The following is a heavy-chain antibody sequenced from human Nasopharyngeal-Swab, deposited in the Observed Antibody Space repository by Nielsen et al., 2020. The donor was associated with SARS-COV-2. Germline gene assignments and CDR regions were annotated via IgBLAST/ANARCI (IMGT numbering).Heavy chain of an antibody. Sequence: GESLKISCAASGFTFSSYSMNWVRQAPGKGLEWVSSISSSSSYIYYADSVKGRFTISRDNAKNSLYLQMNSLRAEDTAVYYCARDQGYCSGGSCCYYYGMDVWGQGTTVTVSS. CDR2: ISSSSSYI. CDR1: GFTFSSYS. J-gene: IGHJ6*02. D-gene: IGHD2-15*01. CDR3: ARDQGYCSGGSCCYYYGMDV. V-gene: IGHV3-21*01.